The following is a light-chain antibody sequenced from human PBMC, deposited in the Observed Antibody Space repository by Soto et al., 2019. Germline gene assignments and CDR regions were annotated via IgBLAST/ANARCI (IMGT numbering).Light chain of an antibody. J-gene: IGLJ1*01. V-gene: IGLV2-14*01. Sequence: QSVLAQPASVPGSPGQSITISCTGTSSDVGNYKYVSWYQQHPGKAPKLMIYEVSNRPSGVPDRFSGSKSGNTASLTISGLQAADEADYYCSLYTSENPYVFGNGTKVTVL. CDR1: SSDVGNYKY. CDR2: EVS. CDR3: SLYTSENPYV.